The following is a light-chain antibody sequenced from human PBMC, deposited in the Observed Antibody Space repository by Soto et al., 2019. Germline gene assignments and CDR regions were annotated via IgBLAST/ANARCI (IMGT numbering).Light chain of an antibody. Sequence: EIVLTQSPGTLYLSPGERATLSCRASQSVSSSYFAWYQQKPGQAPRLLIYGASSRATGIPDRFSGSGSGTDFTLTISRLEPEDFAVYYCQQYGSSRGTWTFGQGTKVEIK. J-gene: IGKJ1*01. CDR1: QSVSSSY. CDR3: QQYGSSRGTWT. V-gene: IGKV3-20*01. CDR2: GAS.